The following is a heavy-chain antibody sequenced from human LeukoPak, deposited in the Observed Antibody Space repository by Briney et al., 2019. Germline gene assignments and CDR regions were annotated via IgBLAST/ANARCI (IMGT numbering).Heavy chain of an antibody. V-gene: IGHV4-59*02. CDR2: VYYSGSA. D-gene: IGHD2-15*01. J-gene: IGHJ6*04. Sequence: SESLSLTCSVSGDSVTTYYWSCVWQPPGKGLEWVGYVYYSGSATYNSSIKKQATKPVDTSNNQSSLTLSSVTAADTAVYYCARDGSIWSNDYFLGVDGWGEGSTVSVSS. CDR1: GDSVTTYY. CDR3: ARDGSIWSNDYFLGVDG.